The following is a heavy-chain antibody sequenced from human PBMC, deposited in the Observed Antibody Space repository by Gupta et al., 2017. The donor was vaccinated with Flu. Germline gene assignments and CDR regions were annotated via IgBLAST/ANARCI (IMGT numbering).Heavy chain of an antibody. V-gene: IGHV3-33*01. CDR1: AFAFSSYA. J-gene: IGHJ5*02. Sequence: QVQLVESGGGVVQPGRSLRLSWEPSAFAFSSYAMPWVRQAPGKGLEWVAVIWYDGSNKYYADSVKGRFTISRDNSKNTLYLQMNSLRAEDTAVYYCARGDSSSPYNWFDPWGQGTLVTVSS. CDR2: IWYDGSNK. CDR3: ARGDSSSPYNWFDP. D-gene: IGHD6-6*01.